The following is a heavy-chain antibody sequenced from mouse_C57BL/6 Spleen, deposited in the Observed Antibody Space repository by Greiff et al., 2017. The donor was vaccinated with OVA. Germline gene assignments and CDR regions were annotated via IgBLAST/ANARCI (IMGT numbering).Heavy chain of an antibody. Sequence: QVQLQQPGAELVMPGASVKLSCKASGYTFTSYWMHWVKQRPGQGLEWIGEIDPSDSYTNYNQKFKGKSTLTVDKSSSTAYMQLSSLTSEDSAVYDCAKCASYGYGGGFAYWGQGTLVTVSA. D-gene: IGHD2-2*01. CDR1: GYTFTSYW. CDR3: AKCASYGYGGGFAY. J-gene: IGHJ3*01. CDR2: IDPSDSYT. V-gene: IGHV1-69*01.